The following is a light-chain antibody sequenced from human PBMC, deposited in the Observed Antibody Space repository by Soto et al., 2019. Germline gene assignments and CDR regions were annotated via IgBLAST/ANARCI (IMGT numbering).Light chain of an antibody. J-gene: IGLJ2*01. V-gene: IGLV2-14*01. CDR3: SSYTSSSTLEVV. CDR2: DVS. CDR1: SSDVGGYNY. Sequence: QSALTQPASVSGSPGQSITISCTGTSSDVGGYNYVSWYQQHPGKATKLMIYDVSNRPSGVSNRFSGSKSGNTASLTISGLQAEDEADYSCSSYTSSSTLEVVFGGGTKLTVL.